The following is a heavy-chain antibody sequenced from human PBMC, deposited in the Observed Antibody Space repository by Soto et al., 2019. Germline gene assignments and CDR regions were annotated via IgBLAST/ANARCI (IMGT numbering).Heavy chain of an antibody. CDR2: ISYDGSNK. V-gene: IGHV3-30-3*01. CDR3: ARPSTITVFSGPEDYYGMDV. Sequence: GGSLRLSCAASGFTFDNYAMDWVRQAPGKGLEWVAVISYDGSNKYYADSVKGRFTISRDNSKNTLYLQMNSLRDDDTAEYYCARPSTITVFSGPEDYYGMDVWGQGTTVTVSS. J-gene: IGHJ6*02. CDR1: GFTFDNYA. D-gene: IGHD5-12*01.